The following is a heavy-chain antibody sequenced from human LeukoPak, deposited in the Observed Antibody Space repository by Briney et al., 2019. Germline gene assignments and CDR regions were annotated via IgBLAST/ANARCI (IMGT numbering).Heavy chain of an antibody. CDR3: ARASPGEAFDI. V-gene: IGHV3-7*01. CDR1: GFTFSNFC. CDR2: IKEDGSEK. Sequence: GSLRLSCAASGFTFSNFCMSWVRQAPGKGLEWVANIKEDGSEKYYVDSVKGRFTISRDNAKNSLYLQMNSLRAEDTAVYYCARASPGEAFDIWGQGTMVTVSS. J-gene: IGHJ3*02.